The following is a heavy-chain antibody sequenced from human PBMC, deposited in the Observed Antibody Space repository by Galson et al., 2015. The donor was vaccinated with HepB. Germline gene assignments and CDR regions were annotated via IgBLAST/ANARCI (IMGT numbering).Heavy chain of an antibody. CDR3: AREGGSSSIYYYYGMDV. V-gene: IGHV3-30*04. Sequence: SLRLSCAASGFTFSSYAMHWVRQAPGKGLEWVAVISYDGSNKYYADSVKGRFIISRDNSKNTLYLQMNSLIAEDTAVYYCAREGGSSSIYYYYGMDVWGQLTTVTVSS. CDR2: ISYDGSNK. D-gene: IGHD6-6*01. J-gene: IGHJ6*02. CDR1: GFTFSSYA.